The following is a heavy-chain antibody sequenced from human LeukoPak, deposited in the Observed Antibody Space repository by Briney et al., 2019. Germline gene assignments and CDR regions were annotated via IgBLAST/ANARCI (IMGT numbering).Heavy chain of an antibody. J-gene: IGHJ4*02. CDR1: GFTFSSYW. V-gene: IGHV3-7*01. CDR2: IKQDGSEK. D-gene: IGHD3-9*01. CDR3: ARDAEFDWGADYDILTGSKGHFDY. Sequence: PGGSLRLSCAASGFTFSSYWMSWVRQAPGKGLEWVANIKQDGSEKYYVDSVKGRFTISRDNAKNSLYLQMNSLRAEDTAVYYCARDAEFDWGADYDILTGSKGHFDYWGQGTLVTVSS.